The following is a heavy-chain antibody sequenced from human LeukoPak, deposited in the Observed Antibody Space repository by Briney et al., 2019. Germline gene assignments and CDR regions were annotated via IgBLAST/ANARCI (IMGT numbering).Heavy chain of an antibody. Sequence: ASVKVSCKTSGYTFTGYYMHWVRQAPGQGLEWMGWINPNSGGTNYAQKFQGRVTITADESTSTAYMELSSLRSEDTAVYYCARDSDYYDSSGYYLPPKYYYYMDVWGKGTTVTISS. CDR3: ARDSDYYDSSGYYLPPKYYYYMDV. D-gene: IGHD3-22*01. J-gene: IGHJ6*03. CDR1: GYTFTGYY. CDR2: INPNSGGT. V-gene: IGHV1-2*02.